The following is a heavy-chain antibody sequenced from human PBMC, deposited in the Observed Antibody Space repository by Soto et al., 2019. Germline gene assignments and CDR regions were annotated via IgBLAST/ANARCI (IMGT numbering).Heavy chain of an antibody. J-gene: IGHJ5*02. CDR1: GGSFSGYY. CDR2: INHSGST. CDR3: ARAFGSGSYFPMKNWFDP. Sequence: SETLSLTCAVYGGSFSGYYWSWIRQPPGKGLEWIGEINHSGSTNYNPSLKSRVTISVDTSKNQFSLKLSSVTAADTAVYYCARAFGSGSYFPMKNWFDPWGRGTLVTVSS. V-gene: IGHV4-34*01. D-gene: IGHD3-10*01.